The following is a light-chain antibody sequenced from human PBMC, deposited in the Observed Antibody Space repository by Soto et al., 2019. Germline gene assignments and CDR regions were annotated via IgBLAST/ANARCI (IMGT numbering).Light chain of an antibody. CDR3: CSSAPESTYV. CDR2: RGT. Sequence: QSALAQPASVSGSPGQSITISCTGTSSDVGAYDAVSWYQQHPGKAPQVIIYRGTKRPSGVSTRFSGSVSGNTASLTVSGLQAEYEAEYSCCSSAPESTYVFGIGTKLTVL. V-gene: IGLV2-23*01. CDR1: SSDVGAYDA. J-gene: IGLJ1*01.